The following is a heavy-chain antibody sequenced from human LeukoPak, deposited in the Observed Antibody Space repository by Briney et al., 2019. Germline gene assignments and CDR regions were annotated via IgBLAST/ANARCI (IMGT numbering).Heavy chain of an antibody. D-gene: IGHD2-15*01. V-gene: IGHV4-34*01. Sequence: SETLSLTCAVYGGSFSGYCWSWIRQPPGKGLEWIGEINHSGSTNYNPSLKSRVTISVDTSKNQFSLKLSSVSAADTAVYYCARGGKGYWYCSGGSCYLFDYWGQGTLVTVSS. CDR1: GGSFSGYC. CDR3: ARGGKGYWYCSGGSCYLFDY. J-gene: IGHJ4*02. CDR2: INHSGST.